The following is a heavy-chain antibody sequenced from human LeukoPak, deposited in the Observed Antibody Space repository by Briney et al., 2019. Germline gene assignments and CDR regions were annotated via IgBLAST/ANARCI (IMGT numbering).Heavy chain of an antibody. CDR2: IYHSGST. CDR3: ARGELLFPYYFDY. J-gene: IGHJ4*02. D-gene: IGHD1-26*01. V-gene: IGHV4-4*02. Sequence: PSGTLSLTCAVSGGSISSSNWWSWVRQPPGKELEWIGEIYHSGSTNYNPSLKSRVTISVDKSKNQFSLKLSSVTAADTAVYYCARGELLFPYYFDYWGQGTLVTVSS. CDR1: GGSISSSNW.